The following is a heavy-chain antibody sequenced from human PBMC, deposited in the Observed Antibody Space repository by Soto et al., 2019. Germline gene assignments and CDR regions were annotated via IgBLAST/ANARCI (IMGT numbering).Heavy chain of an antibody. CDR1: AFTFSSCA. Sequence: GGSLRLSCAASAFTFSSCAMSWVRQAPGKGLEWVSTISGSGGSTFYADSVKGRFTISRDNSKNTLYLHMGSLRAEDTAVYYCARDHQQLRYYYYGMDVWGQGTTVTVSS. D-gene: IGHD2-2*01. CDR3: ARDHQQLRYYYYGMDV. J-gene: IGHJ6*02. CDR2: ISGSGGST. V-gene: IGHV3-23*01.